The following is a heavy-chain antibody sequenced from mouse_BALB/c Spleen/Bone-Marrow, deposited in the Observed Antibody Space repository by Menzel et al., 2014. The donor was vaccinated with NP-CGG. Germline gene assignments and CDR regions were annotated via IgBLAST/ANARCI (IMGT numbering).Heavy chain of an antibody. CDR1: GDSIXSGY. J-gene: IGHJ2*01. CDR2: ISYSGNT. Sequence: VQLKESGPSLVKPSQTLSLTCSVTGDSIXSGYWNWIRKFPGNKLEYMGYISYSGNTYYNPSLKSRISTTRDTSKNQYYLQLNSVTTEDTATYYCATYDGYCFDYWGQGTTLTVSS. CDR3: ATYDGYCFDY. D-gene: IGHD2-3*01. V-gene: IGHV3-8*02.